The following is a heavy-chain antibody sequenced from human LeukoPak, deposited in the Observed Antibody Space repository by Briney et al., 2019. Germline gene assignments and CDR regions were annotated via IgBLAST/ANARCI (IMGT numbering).Heavy chain of an antibody. D-gene: IGHD3-9*01. CDR1: GGSFSGYY. Sequence: PSETLSLTCAVYGGSFSGYYWSWIRQPPGKGLEWIGEINHSGSTNYNPSLKSRVTISVDTSKNQFSLKLSSVTAADTAVYYCARRRIFWLPFDYWGQGTLVTVSS. V-gene: IGHV4-34*01. CDR3: ARRRIFWLPFDY. CDR2: INHSGST. J-gene: IGHJ4*02.